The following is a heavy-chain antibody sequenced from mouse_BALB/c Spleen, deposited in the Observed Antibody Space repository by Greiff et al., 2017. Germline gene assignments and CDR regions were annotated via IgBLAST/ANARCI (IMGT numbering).Heavy chain of an antibody. CDR1: GYTFTSYV. V-gene: IGHV1-14*01. Sequence: EVQLQQSGPELVKPGASVKMSCKASGYTFTSYVMHWVKQKPGQGLEWIGYINPYNDGTKYNEKFKGKATLTSDKSSSTAYMELSSLTSEDSAVYYCAREKYYGNYWFAYWGQGTLVTVSA. J-gene: IGHJ3*01. CDR3: AREKYYGNYWFAY. D-gene: IGHD2-1*01. CDR2: INPYNDGT.